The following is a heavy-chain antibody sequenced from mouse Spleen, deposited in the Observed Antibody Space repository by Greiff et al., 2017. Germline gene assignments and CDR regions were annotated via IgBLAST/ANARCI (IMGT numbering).Heavy chain of an antibody. D-gene: IGHD1-1*01. CDR1: GFTFSSYA. V-gene: IGHV5-9-1*01. Sequence: EVNVVESGGGLVKPGGSLKLSCAASGFTFSSYAMSWVRQTPEKRLEWVATISSGGSYTYYPDSVKGRFTISRDNAKNTLYLQMSSLRSEDTAMYYCARRTTVSYFDYWGQGTTLTVSS. J-gene: IGHJ2*01. CDR3: ARRTTVSYFDY. CDR2: ISSGGSYT.